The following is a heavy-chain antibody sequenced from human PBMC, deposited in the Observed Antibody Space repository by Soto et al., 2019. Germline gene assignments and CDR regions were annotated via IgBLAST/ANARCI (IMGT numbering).Heavy chain of an antibody. V-gene: IGHV1-46*01. CDR1: GHTFTKYY. Sequence: ASVKVSCKASGHTFTKYYLHWVRQAPGHGLEWVGIIGPSSGDTTNAQSFQGRLILTRDTSTSTVYLELSSLTSDDTAVYYCARAAYYYDSSGYYNLEYWGQGTQVTVSS. CDR2: IGPSSGDT. J-gene: IGHJ4*02. D-gene: IGHD3-22*01. CDR3: ARAAYYYDSSGYYNLEY.